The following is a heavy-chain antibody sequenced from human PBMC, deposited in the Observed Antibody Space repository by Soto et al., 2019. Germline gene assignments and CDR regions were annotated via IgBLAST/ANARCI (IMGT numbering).Heavy chain of an antibody. CDR2: INHSGST. D-gene: IGHD5-18*01. J-gene: IGHJ4*02. V-gene: IGHV4-34*01. Sequence: SETLSLTCAVYGGSFSGYYWSWIRQPPGKGLEWIGEINHSGSTNYNPSLKSRVTISVDTSKNQFSLKLSSVTAADTAVYYCARGIRYWGQGTLVTVSS. CDR3: ARGIRY. CDR1: GGSFSGYY.